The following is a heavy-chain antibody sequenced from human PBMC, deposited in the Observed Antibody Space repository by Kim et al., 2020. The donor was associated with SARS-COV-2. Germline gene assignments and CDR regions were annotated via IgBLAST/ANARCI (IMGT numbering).Heavy chain of an antibody. CDR1: GYTFTSYG. CDR3: AREGGQAQYYYDSSANWFDP. V-gene: IGHV1-18*01. CDR2: ISAYNGNT. D-gene: IGHD3-22*01. J-gene: IGHJ5*02. Sequence: ASVKVSCKASGYTFTSYGISWVRQAPGQGLEWMGWISAYNGNTNYAQKLQGRVTMTTDTSTSTAYMELRSLRSDDTAVYYCAREGGQAQYYYDSSANWFDPWGQGTLVTVSS.